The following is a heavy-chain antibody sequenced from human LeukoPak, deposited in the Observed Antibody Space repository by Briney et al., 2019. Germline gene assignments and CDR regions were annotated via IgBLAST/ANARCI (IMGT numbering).Heavy chain of an antibody. J-gene: IGHJ4*02. CDR3: AGPRRYCSGGSCYSYYFDY. V-gene: IGHV4-39*01. D-gene: IGHD2-15*01. CDR1: GGSISSSSYY. CDR2: IYYSGST. Sequence: SETLSLTCTVSGGSISSSSYYWGWIRQPPGKGLEWIGSIYYSGSTYYNPSLKSRVTISVGTSKNQFSLKLSSVTAADTAVYYCAGPRRYCSGGSCYSYYFDYWGQGTLVTVSS.